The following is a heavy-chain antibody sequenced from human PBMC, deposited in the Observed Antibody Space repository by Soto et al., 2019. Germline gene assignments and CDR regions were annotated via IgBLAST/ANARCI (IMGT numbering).Heavy chain of an antibody. CDR2: IYYSGST. V-gene: IGHV4-39*01. CDR1: GGSISSRSYY. J-gene: IGHJ4*02. D-gene: IGHD3-10*01. CDR3: ARQNYYGSGSYDY. Sequence: SETLSLTCTVSGGSISSRSYYWGWIRQPPGKGLEWIGSIYYSGSTYYNPSLKSRVTISVDTSKNQFSLKLSSVTAADTAVYYCARQNYYGSGSYDYWGQGTLVTVSS.